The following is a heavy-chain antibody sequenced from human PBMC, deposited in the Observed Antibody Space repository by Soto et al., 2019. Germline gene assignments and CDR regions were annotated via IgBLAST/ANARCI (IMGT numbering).Heavy chain of an antibody. Sequence: GGSLRLSCAASGFTFSGYAMSWVRQAPGKGLEWVSAISGGGGSTYYADSVKGRFTISRDNSKNTLYLQMNSLRAEDTAVYYCAKAMVYGSGSYTEYYFDYWGQGTLVTVSS. V-gene: IGHV3-23*01. J-gene: IGHJ4*02. CDR2: ISGGGGST. CDR1: GFTFSGYA. CDR3: AKAMVYGSGSYTEYYFDY. D-gene: IGHD3-10*01.